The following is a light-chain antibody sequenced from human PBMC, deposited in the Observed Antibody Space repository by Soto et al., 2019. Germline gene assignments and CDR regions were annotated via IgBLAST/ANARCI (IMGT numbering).Light chain of an antibody. CDR2: AAS. Sequence: NIQMTQSPSAMSASVGDRVTITCRARQGISNYLAWFQQKPGKVPKHLIYAASSLQSGVPSRFSGSGSGTEFTLTISSLQPEDFATYYCLQHNSYLTLTFGGGTKVEIK. CDR1: QGISNY. CDR3: LQHNSYLTLT. J-gene: IGKJ4*01. V-gene: IGKV1D-17*01.